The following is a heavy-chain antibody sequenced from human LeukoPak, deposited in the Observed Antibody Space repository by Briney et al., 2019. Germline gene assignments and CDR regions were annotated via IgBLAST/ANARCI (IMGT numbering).Heavy chain of an antibody. Sequence: ASVKVSCKASGYTFTSYGISWVRQAPGQGLEWMGWITAYNDNTYYAQKLQGRVTMTTDTSTSTPYMELRSLRSDDTAVYYCARDLRRGSSSWYVSGGDYWGQGTLVTVSS. V-gene: IGHV1-18*01. CDR2: ITAYNDNT. D-gene: IGHD6-13*01. J-gene: IGHJ4*02. CDR3: ARDLRRGSSSWYVSGGDY. CDR1: GYTFTSYG.